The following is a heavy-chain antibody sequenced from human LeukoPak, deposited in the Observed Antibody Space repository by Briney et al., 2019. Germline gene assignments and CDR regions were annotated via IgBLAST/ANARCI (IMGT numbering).Heavy chain of an antibody. Sequence: GGSLRLSCAASGFTFSSSGMHWVRQAPGKGLEWVAVISYDGSNKYYADSVKGRFTIPRDSSKNTLYLQMNSLRAEDTAVYYCVKRTMVRGAAFDYWGQGTLVTVS. CDR3: VKRTMVRGAAFDY. J-gene: IGHJ4*02. V-gene: IGHV3-30*18. CDR1: GFTFSSSG. D-gene: IGHD3-10*01. CDR2: ISYDGSNK.